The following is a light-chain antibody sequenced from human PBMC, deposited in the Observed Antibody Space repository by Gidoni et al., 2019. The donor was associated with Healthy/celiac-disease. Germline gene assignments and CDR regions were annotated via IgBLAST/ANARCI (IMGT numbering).Light chain of an antibody. V-gene: IGKV3-20*01. J-gene: IGKJ2*01. Sequence: EIVLTQSPGTLSLSPGERATLSCRASQSVSSSYLAWYQQKPGQAPRLLLYGASSRATGIQDRFSGSGAGKDFTLTISRLEPEDFAVYYCQQYSSSSPFGQGTKLEIK. CDR2: GAS. CDR3: QQYSSSSP. CDR1: QSVSSSY.